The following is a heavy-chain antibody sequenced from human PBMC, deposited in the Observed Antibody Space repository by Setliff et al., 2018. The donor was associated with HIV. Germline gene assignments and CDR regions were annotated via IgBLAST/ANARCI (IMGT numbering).Heavy chain of an antibody. V-gene: IGHV3-23*01. CDR2: ISDSGGDT. D-gene: IGHD3-3*01. CDR1: GYTFTSYY. CDR3: AKDELDRFGDFDH. Sequence: GASVKVSCKASGYTFTSYYMHWVRQAPGKGLEWVSAISDSGGDTYYPDSVKGRFTISRDNSKNTLYLQMNSLRAEDTAVYYCAKDELDRFGDFDHWGQGTLVTVSS. J-gene: IGHJ4*02.